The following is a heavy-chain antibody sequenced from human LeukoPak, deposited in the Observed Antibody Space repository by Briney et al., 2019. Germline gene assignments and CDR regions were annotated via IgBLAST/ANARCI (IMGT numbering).Heavy chain of an antibody. CDR3: ARDPSSGWYLKGWFDP. D-gene: IGHD6-19*01. V-gene: IGHV4-34*01. CDR2: INHSGST. J-gene: IGHJ5*02. CDR1: GGSFSGYY. Sequence: SSETLSLTCAVYGGSFSGYYWSWIRQPPGKGLEWIGEINHSGSTNYNPSLKSRVTISVDTSKNQFSLKLSSVTAADTAVYYCARDPSSGWYLKGWFDPWGQGTLVTVSS.